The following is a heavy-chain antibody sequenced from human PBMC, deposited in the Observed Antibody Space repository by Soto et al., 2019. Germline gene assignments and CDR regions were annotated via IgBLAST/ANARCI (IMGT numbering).Heavy chain of an antibody. V-gene: IGHV4-34*01. J-gene: IGHJ4*02. CDR2: INHSGST. Sequence: QVQLQQWGAGLLKPSETLSLTCAVYGGSFSGYYWSWIRQPPGKGLEWIGEINHSGSTNYNPSLKSRVTISVDTSKNQFSLKLSSVTAADTAVYYCARDSSGWAGEDYWGQGTLVTVSS. D-gene: IGHD6-19*01. CDR1: GGSFSGYY. CDR3: ARDSSGWAGEDY.